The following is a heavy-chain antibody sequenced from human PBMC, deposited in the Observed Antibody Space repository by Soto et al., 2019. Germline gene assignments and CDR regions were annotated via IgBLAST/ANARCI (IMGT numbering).Heavy chain of an antibody. J-gene: IGHJ4*02. CDR2: IIVDSGNT. V-gene: IGHV1-58*02. CDR3: ARGTTVETGNY. D-gene: IGHD4-17*01. CDR1: GFTFSHSA. Sequence: VQVWCKASGFTFSHSAIQRVRQARGQSLEWIGWIIVDSGNTNYAQKLQDRVTMSTDISTSTAYMELRSLRSDDTAVYYCARGTTVETGNYWGQGTLVTVSS.